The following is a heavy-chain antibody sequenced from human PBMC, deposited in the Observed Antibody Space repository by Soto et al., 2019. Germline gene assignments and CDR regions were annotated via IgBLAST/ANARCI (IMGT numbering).Heavy chain of an antibody. CDR1: GFTFSSYN. Sequence: EVQLVESGGGLVQPGGSLRLSCAASGFTFSSYNMNWVRQAPGKGLEWVSHISSGSSTIYYADSVKGRFTVSRDNVKNSLYLQINSLRDEDTAVYYCARVRFSSSSYYFDYWGQGTLVTVSS. CDR2: ISSGSSTI. D-gene: IGHD6-13*01. CDR3: ARVRFSSSSYYFDY. V-gene: IGHV3-48*02. J-gene: IGHJ4*02.